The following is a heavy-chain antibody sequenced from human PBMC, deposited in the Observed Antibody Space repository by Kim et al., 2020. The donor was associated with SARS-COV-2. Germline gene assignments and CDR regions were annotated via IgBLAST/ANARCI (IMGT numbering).Heavy chain of an antibody. V-gene: IGHV3-64D*06. D-gene: IGHD1-1*01. CDR3: VKQSGDIWYNPLFDY. CDR1: GFTFTKNA. Sequence: GGSLRLSCSDSGFTFTKNALHWVRQAPGKGLEYVSAISSDGSSTYSADSVKGRFTISRDNSKNTLYLQMNSLRIEDTAMYYCVKQSGDIWYNPLFDYWGQGTLVTVSS. CDR2: ISSDGSST. J-gene: IGHJ4*02.